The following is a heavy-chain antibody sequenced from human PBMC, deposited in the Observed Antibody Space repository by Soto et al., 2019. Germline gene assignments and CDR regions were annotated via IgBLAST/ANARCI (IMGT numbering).Heavy chain of an antibody. CDR2: INQDGSTN. V-gene: IGHV3-7*01. D-gene: IGHD3-10*01. CDR1: GFTFSTYW. Sequence: PVGSLRLSCAASGFTFSTYWMSWARQAPGKGLEWVAHINQDGSTNYHVDSVEGRFTISRDNARNSLYLQMNSLRAEDTAVYYCARDKSGSIDYWAPGTLVTVSS. J-gene: IGHJ4*02. CDR3: ARDKSGSIDY.